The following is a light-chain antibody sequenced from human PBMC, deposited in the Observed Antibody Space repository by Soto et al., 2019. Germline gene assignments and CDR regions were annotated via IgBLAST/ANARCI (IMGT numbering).Light chain of an antibody. CDR3: QQYTGPPTT. Sequence: EILLTQSPHTLSLSPGERATLSCRASETVSSNYLAWCQQRLGQAPRLLIYGASTRAAGIPDRFSGSGSGTDFTLTITRLEPEDSAVYFCQQYTGPPTTFGQGTRLEIK. J-gene: IGKJ5*01. CDR2: GAS. V-gene: IGKV3-20*01. CDR1: ETVSSNY.